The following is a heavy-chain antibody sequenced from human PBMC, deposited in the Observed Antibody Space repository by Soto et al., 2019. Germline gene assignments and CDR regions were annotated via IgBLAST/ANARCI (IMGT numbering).Heavy chain of an antibody. CDR1: GYTITTYT. V-gene: IGHV1-3*01. CDR3: ARTSAAGKYYYGMDV. J-gene: IGHJ6*02. CDR2: INAGNGNT. Sequence: GASVKVSCKASGYTITTYTMHWVRQAPGQRLEWMGWINAGNGNTKYSQKFQGRVTITRDTSASTAYLQWSSLKASDTAMHYCARTSAAGKYYYGMDVWGQGTTVTVSS. D-gene: IGHD6-13*01.